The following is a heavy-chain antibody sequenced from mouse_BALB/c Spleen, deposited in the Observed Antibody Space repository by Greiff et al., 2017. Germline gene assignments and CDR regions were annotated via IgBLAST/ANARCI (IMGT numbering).Heavy chain of an antibody. V-gene: IGHV1-84*02. CDR3: AREVPPYYYAMDY. Sequence: QMQLKESGPELVKPGASVKISCKASGYTFTDYYINWVKQKPGQGLEWIGWIYPGSGNTKYNEKFKGKATLTVDTSSSTAYMQLSSLTSEDTAVYFCAREVPPYYYAMDYWGQGTSVTVSS. D-gene: IGHD2-14*01. CDR1: GYTFTDYY. J-gene: IGHJ4*01. CDR2: IYPGSGNT.